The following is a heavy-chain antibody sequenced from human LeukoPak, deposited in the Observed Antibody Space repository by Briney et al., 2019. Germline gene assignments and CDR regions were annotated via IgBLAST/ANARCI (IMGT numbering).Heavy chain of an antibody. CDR1: GGSFSGYY. CDR3: ARFMVRGDDSYYFDY. D-gene: IGHD3-10*01. J-gene: IGHJ4*02. CDR2: INHSGST. V-gene: IGHV4-34*01. Sequence: PSETLSLTCAVYGGSFSGYYWSWIRQPPGKGLEWIGEINHSGSTNYNPSLKSRVTISVDTSKNQFSLKLSSVTAADTAVYYCARFMVRGDDSYYFDYWGQGTLVTVSS.